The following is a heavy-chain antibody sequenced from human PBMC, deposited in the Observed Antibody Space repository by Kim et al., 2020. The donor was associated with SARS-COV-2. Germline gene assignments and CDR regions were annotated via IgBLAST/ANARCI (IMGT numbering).Heavy chain of an antibody. V-gene: IGHV1-69*06. CDR3: ARDQSGYLDY. D-gene: IGHD1-26*01. CDR2: TA. J-gene: IGHJ4*02. Sequence: TANYARKYQGRVTITADKSTSTAYMELSSLRSEDTAVYYCARDQSGYLDYWGQGTLVTVSS.